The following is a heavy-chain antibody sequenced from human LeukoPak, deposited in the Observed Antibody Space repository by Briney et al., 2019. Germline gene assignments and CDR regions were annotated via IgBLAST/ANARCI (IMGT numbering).Heavy chain of an antibody. CDR1: GGSICSSNSY. V-gene: IGHV4-39*01. D-gene: IGHD6-6*01. Sequence: SETLSLTCTVSGGSICSSNSYWGWIRHPPGKGLEWIGSIYYSGSTSYYTGSTYYTSSLTSRVTISVDTSKNQFSLKLSFVTAADTAVYYCARAIIPARDPYNWFDPWGQGTLVTVSS. CDR3: ARAIIPARDPYNWFDP. J-gene: IGHJ5*02. CDR2: IYYSGSTSYYTGST.